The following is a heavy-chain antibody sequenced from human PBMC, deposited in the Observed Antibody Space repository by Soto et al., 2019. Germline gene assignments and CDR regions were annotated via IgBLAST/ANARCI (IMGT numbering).Heavy chain of an antibody. J-gene: IGHJ3*02. CDR3: ARDYGDRTRLKGGADAFDI. CDR1: GGSISSSSYY. D-gene: IGHD3-10*01. Sequence: SETLSLTCTVSGGSISSSSYYWGWIRQPPGKGLEWIGSIYYSGSTYYNPSLKSRVTISVDTSKNQFSLKLSSVTAADTAVYYCARDYGDRTRLKGGADAFDIWGQGTMVTVSS. V-gene: IGHV4-39*07. CDR2: IYYSGST.